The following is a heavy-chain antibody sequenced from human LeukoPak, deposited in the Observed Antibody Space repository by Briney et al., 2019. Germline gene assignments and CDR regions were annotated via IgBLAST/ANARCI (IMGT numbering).Heavy chain of an antibody. J-gene: IGHJ4*02. CDR3: ARWYYDFWSGYYPFDY. CDR2: ISAYNGNT. D-gene: IGHD3-3*01. CDR1: GYTFTSYG. Sequence: ASVKVPCTASGYTFTSYGISWVRQAPGQGLEWMGWISAYNGNTNYAQKLQGRVTMTTDTSTSTAYMELRSLRSDDTAVYYCARWYYDFWSGYYPFDYWGQGTLVTVSS. V-gene: IGHV1-18*01.